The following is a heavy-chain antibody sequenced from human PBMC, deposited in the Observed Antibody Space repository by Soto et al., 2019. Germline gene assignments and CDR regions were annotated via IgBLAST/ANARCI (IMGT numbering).Heavy chain of an antibody. V-gene: IGHV4-4*02. J-gene: IGHJ4*02. CDR3: ARDISGRTDY. CDR2: IYHSGST. CDR1: GGSIISDRW. D-gene: IGHD1-26*01. Sequence: QVQLQESGPGLVKPSGTLSLTCAVSGGSIISDRWWNWVRQPPGKGLEWIGDIYHSGSTDYHPSLKSRVTISVDKSRNHFSLKLSSVTAADTAVYYCARDISGRTDYWGQGTLVTVSS.